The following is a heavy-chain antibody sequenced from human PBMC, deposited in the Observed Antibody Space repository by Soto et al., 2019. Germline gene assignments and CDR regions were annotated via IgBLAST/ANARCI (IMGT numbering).Heavy chain of an antibody. V-gene: IGHV3-48*02. CDR1: GFTFSRYS. CDR2: ISSSSSTI. Sequence: EVQLVESGGGLVQPGGSLRLSCAASGFTFSRYSMNWVRQAPGKGLEWVSYISSSSSTIYYADCVKGRFTFSRDNAKNSLYLQMNSLRDEDTAVYYCAREGGNLNWFDPWGQGTLVTVSS. CDR3: AREGGNLNWFDP. D-gene: IGHD1-26*01. J-gene: IGHJ5*02.